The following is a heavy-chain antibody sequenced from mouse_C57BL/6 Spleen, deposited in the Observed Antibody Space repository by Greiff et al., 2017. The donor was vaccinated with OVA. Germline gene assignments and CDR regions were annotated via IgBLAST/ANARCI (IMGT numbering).Heavy chain of an antibody. Sequence: VQLQQSGPELVKPGASVKISCKASGYAFSSSWMNWVKQRPGKGLEWIGRIYPGDGDTNYNGKFKGKATLTADKSSSTAYMQLSSLTSEDSAVYVCARPYGNYGYFDVWGTGTTVTVSS. CDR1: GYAFSSSW. V-gene: IGHV1-82*01. J-gene: IGHJ1*03. CDR2: IYPGDGDT. CDR3: ARPYGNYGYFDV. D-gene: IGHD2-1*01.